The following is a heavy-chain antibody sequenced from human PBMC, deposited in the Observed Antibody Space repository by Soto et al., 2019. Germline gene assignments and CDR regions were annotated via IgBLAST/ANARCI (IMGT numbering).Heavy chain of an antibody. D-gene: IGHD3-10*01. J-gene: IGHJ4*02. CDR3: AKARSSASGGSSFFDY. CDR2: ISYSGGAT. CDR1: GFTFNGYA. V-gene: IGHV3-23*01. Sequence: GGSLRLSCAVSGFTFNGYAMSWVRQAPGKGLEWVSAISYSGGATYYAESVRGRLTISRDNSKNTLYLQMNSLRVEDTAVYYCAKARSSASGGSSFFDYWGQGTLVTAPQ.